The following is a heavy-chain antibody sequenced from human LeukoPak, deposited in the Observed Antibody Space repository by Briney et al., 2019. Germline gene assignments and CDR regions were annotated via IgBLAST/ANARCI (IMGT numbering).Heavy chain of an antibody. CDR2: INPNSGGT. CDR3: ANRLAAAGTLLFAY. D-gene: IGHD6-13*01. CDR1: GYTFTGYY. Sequence: GASVKVSCKASGYTFTGYYMHWVRQAPGQGLEWTGRINPNSGGTNYAQKFQGRVTMTRDTSISTAYMELSRLRSDDTAVYYCANRLAAAGTLLFAYWGQGTLVTVSS. V-gene: IGHV1-2*06. J-gene: IGHJ4*02.